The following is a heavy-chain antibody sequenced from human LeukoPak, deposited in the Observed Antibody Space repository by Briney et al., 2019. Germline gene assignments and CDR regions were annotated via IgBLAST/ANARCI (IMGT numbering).Heavy chain of an antibody. D-gene: IGHD2-15*01. CDR3: AKAVMVAATHFDY. V-gene: IGHV3-9*01. J-gene: IGHJ4*02. Sequence: GGSLRLSCAASGFTFDDYAMHWVRQAPGKGLEWVSGISWNSGSIGYADSVKGRFTISGDNAKNSLYLQMNSLRAEDTALYYCAKAVMVAATHFDYWGQGTLVTVSS. CDR2: ISWNSGSI. CDR1: GFTFDDYA.